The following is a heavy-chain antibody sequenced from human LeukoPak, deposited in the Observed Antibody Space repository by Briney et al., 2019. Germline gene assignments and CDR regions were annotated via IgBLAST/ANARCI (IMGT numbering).Heavy chain of an antibody. CDR2: IYYSGST. Sequence: SETLSLTCTVSGGSISNYYLNWIRQPPGKGLEWIGYIYYSGSTNYNPALKSRVTISGDTSKNEFSLKLTSVTAADTAVYYCARAPPIYHYYYGMTSGAKGPRSPSP. V-gene: IGHV4-59*01. CDR1: GGSISNYY. J-gene: IGHJ6*02. CDR3: ARAPPIYHYYYGMTS.